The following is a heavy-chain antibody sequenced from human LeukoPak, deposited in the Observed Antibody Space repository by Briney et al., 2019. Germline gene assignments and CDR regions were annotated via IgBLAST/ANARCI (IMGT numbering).Heavy chain of an antibody. Sequence: PGGSLRLSCAASGFTFSSYAMSWVRQAPGKGLEWVSAISGSGGSTYYADSVKGRFTISRDNAKNSLYLQMNSLRAEDTAVYYCARESSGSYSSFDYWGQGTLVTVSS. J-gene: IGHJ4*02. CDR1: GFTFSSYA. V-gene: IGHV3-23*01. CDR2: ISGSGGST. CDR3: ARESSGSYSSFDY. D-gene: IGHD1-26*01.